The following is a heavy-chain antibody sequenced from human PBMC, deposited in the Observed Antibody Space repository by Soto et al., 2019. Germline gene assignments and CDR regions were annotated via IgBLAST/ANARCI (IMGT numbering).Heavy chain of an antibody. V-gene: IGHV3-74*01. J-gene: IGHJ4*02. Sequence: GGSLRLSCAASGFTFSMYWMHWVRQVPGKGPEWVSRINDDGISTNYADSVKGRFTISRDNAKNTLYLQMNALRVEDTAVYYCTSGPRSTSTGTGAVCGQGTLVTVSS. CDR2: INDDGIST. D-gene: IGHD1-1*01. CDR1: GFTFSMYW. CDR3: TSGPRSTSTGTGAV.